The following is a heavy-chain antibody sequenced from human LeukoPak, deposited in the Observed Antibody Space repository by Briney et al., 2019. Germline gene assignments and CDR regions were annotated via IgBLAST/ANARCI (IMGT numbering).Heavy chain of an antibody. J-gene: IGHJ4*02. CDR1: GGSISNYY. Sequence: SETLSLTCSVSGGSISNYYWSWIRQPAGKGLEWIGRFYNSGSTNCNPSLKSRVTMSVDTSKNQFSLKLSFVTAADTAVYYCARVGNYALKDWGQGTLVTVSS. CDR2: FYNSGST. V-gene: IGHV4-4*07. D-gene: IGHD1-7*01. CDR3: ARVGNYALKD.